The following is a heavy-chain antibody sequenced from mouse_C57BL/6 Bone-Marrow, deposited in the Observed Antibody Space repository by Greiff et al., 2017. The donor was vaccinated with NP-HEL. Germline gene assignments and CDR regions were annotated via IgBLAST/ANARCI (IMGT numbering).Heavy chain of an antibody. CDR1: GFTFSSYG. D-gene: IGHD2-5*01. J-gene: IGHJ3*01. Sequence: DVKLQESGGDLVKPGGSLKLSCAASGFTFSSYGMSWVRQTPDKRLEWVATISSGGSYTYYPDSVKGRFTISRDNAKNTLYLQMSSLKSEDTAMYYCARGYYSNYVWFAYWGQGTLVTVSA. CDR3: ARGYYSNYVWFAY. V-gene: IGHV5-6*02. CDR2: ISSGGSYT.